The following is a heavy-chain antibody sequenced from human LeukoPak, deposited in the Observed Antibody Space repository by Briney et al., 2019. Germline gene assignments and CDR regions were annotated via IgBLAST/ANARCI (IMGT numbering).Heavy chain of an antibody. V-gene: IGHV1-69*01. Sequence: SVKVSCKASGGTFSSYAISWVRQAPGQGLEWMGGIIPIFGTANCAQKFQGRVTITADESTSTAYMELSSLRSEDTAVYYCAGDGYSYGHHGYYFDYWGQGTLVTVSS. D-gene: IGHD5-18*01. J-gene: IGHJ4*02. CDR1: GGTFSSYA. CDR3: AGDGYSYGHHGYYFDY. CDR2: IIPIFGTA.